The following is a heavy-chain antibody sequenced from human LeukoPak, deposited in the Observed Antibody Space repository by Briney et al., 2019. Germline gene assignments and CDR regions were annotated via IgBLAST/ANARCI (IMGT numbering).Heavy chain of an antibody. D-gene: IGHD3-22*01. CDR1: GASINNIF. Sequence: PSETLSLTCTVSGASINNIFWTWIRQPPGKVLEWIGYIYSSGSANYNPSLKSRVIISGDTTKNQISLNRTSVTAADTAVYFCARHRDYYDTWGHGTLVTVSS. CDR3: ARHRDYYDT. CDR2: IYSSGSA. J-gene: IGHJ4*01. V-gene: IGHV4-59*08.